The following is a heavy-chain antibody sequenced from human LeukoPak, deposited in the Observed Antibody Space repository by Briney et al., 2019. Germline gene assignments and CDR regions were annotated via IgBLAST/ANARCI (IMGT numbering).Heavy chain of an antibody. Sequence: GGTLRLSCAASGFTFSSYGMSWVRQAPGKGLEWVSAISGSGGSTYYADSVKGRFTISRDNSKNTLYLQMNSLRAEDTAVYYCAKDGGYYYDSSGNGFDYWGQGTLVTVSS. CDR2: ISGSGGST. V-gene: IGHV3-23*01. CDR1: GFTFSSYG. CDR3: AKDGGYYYDSSGNGFDY. J-gene: IGHJ4*02. D-gene: IGHD3-22*01.